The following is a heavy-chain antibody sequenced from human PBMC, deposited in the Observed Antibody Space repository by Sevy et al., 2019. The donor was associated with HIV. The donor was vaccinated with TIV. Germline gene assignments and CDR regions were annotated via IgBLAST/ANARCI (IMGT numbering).Heavy chain of an antibody. CDR3: ARVGNDAFDI. J-gene: IGHJ3*02. CDR2: ISSSSSYI. D-gene: IGHD7-27*01. Sequence: GGSLRLSCAASGFTFSSYSMNWVRQAPGKGLEWVSSISSSSSYIYYADSVKGRLTISRDNAKNSLYLQMNSLRAEDTAVYYCARVGNDAFDIWGQGTMVTVSS. CDR1: GFTFSSYS. V-gene: IGHV3-21*01.